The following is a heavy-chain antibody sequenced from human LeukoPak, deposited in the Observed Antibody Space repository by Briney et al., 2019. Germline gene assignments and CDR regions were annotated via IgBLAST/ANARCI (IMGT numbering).Heavy chain of an antibody. CDR3: ASRVPSGYYVYPPID. Sequence: SVKVSCKASGGTFSSYAISWVRQAPGQGLEWMGGIIPIFGTANYAQKFQGRVTITADESTSTAYMELSSLRSEDTAVYYCASRVPSGYYVYPPIDWGQGTLVTVSS. CDR2: IIPIFGTA. J-gene: IGHJ4*02. V-gene: IGHV1-69*13. D-gene: IGHD3-22*01. CDR1: GGTFSSYA.